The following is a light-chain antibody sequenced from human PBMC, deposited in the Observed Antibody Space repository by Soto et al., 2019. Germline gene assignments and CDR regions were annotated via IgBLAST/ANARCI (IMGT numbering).Light chain of an antibody. CDR3: SSHAGINNVV. CDR2: EVT. CDR1: SSDVGGYNY. J-gene: IGLJ3*02. V-gene: IGLV2-8*01. Sequence: QSALTQPTSASGSPGQSVTISCTGTSSDVGGYNYVSWYQQHPGKAPKLMIYEVTKRPSGVPDRFSGSKSGNTASLTVSGLQAEDEADYYCSSHAGINNVVFGGGTKLTVL.